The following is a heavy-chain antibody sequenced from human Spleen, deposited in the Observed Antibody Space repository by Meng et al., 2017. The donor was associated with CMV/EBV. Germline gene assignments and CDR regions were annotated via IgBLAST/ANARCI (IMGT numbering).Heavy chain of an antibody. Sequence: ASVKVSCKASGYTFTSYGISWVRQAPGQGLEWMGWINPNSGGTNYAQKFQGRVTMTRDTSISTAYMELSRLRSDDTAVYYCARGRGANVATIGDYWGQGTLVTVSS. J-gene: IGHJ4*02. CDR3: ARGRGANVATIGDY. CDR1: GYTFTSYG. CDR2: INPNSGGT. D-gene: IGHD5-12*01. V-gene: IGHV1-2*02.